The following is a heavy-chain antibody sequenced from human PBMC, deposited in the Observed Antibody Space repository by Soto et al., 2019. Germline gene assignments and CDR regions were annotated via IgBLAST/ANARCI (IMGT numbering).Heavy chain of an antibody. CDR2: MNPNSGNT. CDR3: ARAGYSGYDYYYYYGMDV. Sequence: QVQLVQSGAEVKKPGASVKVSCKASGYTFTSYDINWVRQATGQGLEWMGWMNPNSGNTGYAQKFQGRVTMTRNTSISTAYMERSSLRSEDTAVYYCARAGYSGYDYYYYYGMDVWGQGTTVTVSS. J-gene: IGHJ6*02. CDR1: GYTFTSYD. D-gene: IGHD5-12*01. V-gene: IGHV1-8*01.